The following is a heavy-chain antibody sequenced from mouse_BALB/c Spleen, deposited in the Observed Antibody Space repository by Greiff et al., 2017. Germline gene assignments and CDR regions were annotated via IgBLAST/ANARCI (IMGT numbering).Heavy chain of an antibody. V-gene: IGHV7-3*02. Sequence: EVKVVESGGGLVQPGGSLRLSCATSGFTFTDYYMSWVRQPPGKALEWLGFIRNKANGYTTEYSASVKGRFTISRDNSQSILYLQMNTLRAEDSATYYCARDSSGYLAWFAYWGQGTLVTVSA. CDR3: ARDSSGYLAWFAY. CDR1: GFTFTDYY. J-gene: IGHJ3*01. D-gene: IGHD3-1*01. CDR2: IRNKANGYTT.